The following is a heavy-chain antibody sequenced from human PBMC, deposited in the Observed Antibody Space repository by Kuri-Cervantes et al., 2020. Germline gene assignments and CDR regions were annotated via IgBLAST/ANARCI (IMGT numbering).Heavy chain of an antibody. J-gene: IGHJ6*03. CDR3: AGITIFGVVTTYYYMDV. D-gene: IGHD3-3*01. Sequence: LSLTCAASGFTFDDYAMHWVRQAPGKGLEWVSGISWNSGSIGYADSVKGRFTISRDNAKNSLYLQMNSLRAEDTAVYYCAGITIFGVVTTYYYMDVWGKGTTVTVSS. CDR1: GFTFDDYA. V-gene: IGHV3-9*01. CDR2: ISWNSGSI.